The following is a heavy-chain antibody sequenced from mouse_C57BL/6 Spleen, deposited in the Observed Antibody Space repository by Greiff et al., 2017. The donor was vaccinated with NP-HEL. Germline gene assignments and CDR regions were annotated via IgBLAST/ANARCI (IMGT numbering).Heavy chain of an antibody. J-gene: IGHJ2*01. CDR3: ARKGITTVHYFDY. D-gene: IGHD1-1*01. Sequence: VHVKQSGPELVKPGASVKISCKASGYSFTGYYMNWVKQSPEKSLEWIGEINPSTGGTTYNQKFKAKATLTVDKSSSTAYMQLKSLTSEDSAVYYCARKGITTVHYFDYWGQGTTLTVSS. CDR2: INPSTGGT. V-gene: IGHV1-42*01. CDR1: GYSFTGYY.